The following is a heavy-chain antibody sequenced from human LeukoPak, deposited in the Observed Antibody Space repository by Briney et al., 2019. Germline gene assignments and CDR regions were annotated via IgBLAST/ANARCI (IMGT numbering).Heavy chain of an antibody. CDR3: ARDHTQFDY. J-gene: IGHJ4*02. CDR2: IYSGGGT. Sequence: GGSLRLSCAASGFTVTNNYMSWVRQAPGKGLEWVSVIYSGGGTYYTDSVKGRFSISRDNSKNTLYLQMNSLRAEDTAVYYCARDHTQFDYWGQGTLVTVSS. V-gene: IGHV3-53*01. CDR1: GFTVTNNY.